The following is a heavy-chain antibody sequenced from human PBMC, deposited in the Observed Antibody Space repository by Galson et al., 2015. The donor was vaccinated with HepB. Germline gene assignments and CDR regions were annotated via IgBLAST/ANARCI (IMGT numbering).Heavy chain of an antibody. CDR1: GFTFSSYS. CDR2: ISSSSSYI. J-gene: IGHJ4*02. CDR3: ASVKPGRGILTPNFDY. Sequence: SLRLSCAASGFTFSSYSMNWVRQAPGKGLEWVSSISSSSSYIYYADSVKGRLTISRDNSKNTLYLQMNSLRAEDTAVYYCASVKPGRGILTPNFDYWGQGTLVTVSS. V-gene: IGHV3-21*01. D-gene: IGHD3-10*01.